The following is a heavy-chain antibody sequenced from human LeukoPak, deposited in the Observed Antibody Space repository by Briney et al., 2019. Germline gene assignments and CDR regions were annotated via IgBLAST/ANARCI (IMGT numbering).Heavy chain of an antibody. CDR1: GFTFDDYG. V-gene: IGHV3-20*01. CDR2: INWNGGTI. Sequence: GGSLRLSCAASGFTFDDYGMSWVRQPPGKGLERVSGINWNGGTIGDADSVKGRFTISRDNAKNSLYLQMNSLRAEDTALYHCARGMYYDFWSGYYVRGRDYYFMDVWGKGTTVTVSS. J-gene: IGHJ6*03. D-gene: IGHD3-3*01. CDR3: ARGMYYDFWSGYYVRGRDYYFMDV.